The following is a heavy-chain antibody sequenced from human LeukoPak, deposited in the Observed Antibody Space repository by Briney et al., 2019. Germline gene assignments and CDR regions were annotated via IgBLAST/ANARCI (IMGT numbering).Heavy chain of an antibody. Sequence: PGGSLRLSCAASGFSFSSYWMHWVRQAPGKGLVWVSCINSDGSSTTYSDSVKGRFTISRDNAKNTLYLQMNSLRAEATAVYYCARAVRTHPPADYWGQGTLVTVSS. J-gene: IGHJ4*02. CDR2: INSDGSST. CDR3: ARAVRTHPPADY. CDR1: GFSFSSYW. D-gene: IGHD3-10*01. V-gene: IGHV3-74*01.